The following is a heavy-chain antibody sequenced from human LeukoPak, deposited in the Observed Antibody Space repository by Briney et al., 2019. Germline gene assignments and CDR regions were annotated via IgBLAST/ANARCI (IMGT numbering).Heavy chain of an antibody. Sequence: ASVKVSCKASGGTFSSYATSWVRQAPGQGLEWMGGIIPIFGTANYAQKFQGRVTITADESTSTAYVELSSLRSEDTAVYYCAREENTAMVLRPWGQGTLVTVSS. CDR3: AREENTAMVLRP. D-gene: IGHD5-18*01. V-gene: IGHV1-69*13. J-gene: IGHJ5*02. CDR1: GGTFSSYA. CDR2: IIPIFGTA.